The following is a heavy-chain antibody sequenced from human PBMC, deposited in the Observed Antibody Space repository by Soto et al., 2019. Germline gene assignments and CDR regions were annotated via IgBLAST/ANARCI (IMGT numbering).Heavy chain of an antibody. CDR3: ARAYYFGSGTSYTLYY. CDR2: ISDDGVSK. D-gene: IGHD3-10*01. V-gene: IGHV3-30*03. J-gene: IGHJ4*02. Sequence: QTGGSLRLSCAASGLTFSNYGMHWVRQAPGKGLEWVAVISDDGVSKYYADSVQGRFTISRDNSESAVFLQMNSLRPDDTALYLCARAYYFGSGTSYTLYYWGQGTQVTVSS. CDR1: GLTFSNYG.